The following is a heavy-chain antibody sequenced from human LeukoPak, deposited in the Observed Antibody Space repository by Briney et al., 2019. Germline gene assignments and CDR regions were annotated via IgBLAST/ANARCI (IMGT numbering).Heavy chain of an antibody. CDR2: MNPNSGNT. Sequence: GASVKVSCKASGYTFTSYDINWVRQATGQGLEWMGWMNPNSGNTGYAQKFQGRVTMTRNTSISTAYMELSRLRSDDTAVYYCARAMVRGVISTYYYYYYYMDVWGKGTTVTVSS. D-gene: IGHD3-10*01. CDR1: GYTFTSYD. CDR3: ARAMVRGVISTYYYYYYYMDV. J-gene: IGHJ6*03. V-gene: IGHV1-8*01.